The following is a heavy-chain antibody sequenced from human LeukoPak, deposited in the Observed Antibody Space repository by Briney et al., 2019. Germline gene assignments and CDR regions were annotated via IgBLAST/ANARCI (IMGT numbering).Heavy chain of an antibody. J-gene: IGHJ4*02. CDR2: INYSGQNT. Sequence: GGSLRLSCAASGFTFSSFAMTWVRQAPGKGLAWVSTINYSGQNTYYADSVKGRFAISRDNSKNIVYLQMNSLRVEDTAIYYCAEDWALNYWGQGTLVTVSS. CDR1: GFTFSSFA. V-gene: IGHV3-23*01. CDR3: AEDWALNY. D-gene: IGHD3-16*01.